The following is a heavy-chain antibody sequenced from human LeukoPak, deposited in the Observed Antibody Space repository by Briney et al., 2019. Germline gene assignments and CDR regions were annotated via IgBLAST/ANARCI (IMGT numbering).Heavy chain of an antibody. V-gene: IGHV3-74*01. Sequence: GGSLRLSCAASGFTFSSYWMHWVRQAPGKGLVWVSRLNSDGTSTTYADSVKGRFTISRDNAKNTLYLQMNSLRPEDTAVYYCARGDAFDIWGQGTMVTVSS. CDR1: GFTFSSYW. CDR3: ARGDAFDI. CDR2: LNSDGTST. J-gene: IGHJ3*02.